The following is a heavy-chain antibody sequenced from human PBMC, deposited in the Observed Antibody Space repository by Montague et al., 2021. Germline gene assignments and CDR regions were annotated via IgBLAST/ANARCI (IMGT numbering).Heavy chain of an antibody. D-gene: IGHD2-15*01. J-gene: IGHJ5*02. V-gene: IGHV4-39*01. Sequence: SETLSLTCTVSGGSTSSTSYYWGWIRQPPGKELEFIGVIYYNGSTYHNPSLKSRVTVSIDTSKNQFSLKLISVTAADTAVYFCARSLYCKGGSCYSGFDPWGQGTLVTVPS. CDR1: GGSTSSTSYY. CDR2: IYYNGST. CDR3: ARSLYCKGGSCYSGFDP.